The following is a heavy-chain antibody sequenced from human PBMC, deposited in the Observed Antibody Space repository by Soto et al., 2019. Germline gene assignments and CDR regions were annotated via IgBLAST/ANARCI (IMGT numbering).Heavy chain of an antibody. V-gene: IGHV3-23*01. Sequence: GGSLRLSCAASGFTFSIYAMNWVRQAPGKGLEWVSTITGSGGSRYYADSVKGRFTISRDNSKNTLYLQMNSLRAEDTAVYYCAKEGCTGGSCYGDYWGQGTLVTVSS. CDR3: AKEGCTGGSCYGDY. D-gene: IGHD2-15*01. CDR2: ITGSGGSR. J-gene: IGHJ4*02. CDR1: GFTFSIYA.